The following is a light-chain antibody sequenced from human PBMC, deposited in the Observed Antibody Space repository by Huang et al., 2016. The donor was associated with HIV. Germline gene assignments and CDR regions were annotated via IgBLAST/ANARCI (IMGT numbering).Light chain of an antibody. V-gene: IGKV3-11*01. CDR2: DAS. CDR1: QSVSSS. Sequence: EIVLTQSPATLSLSPGERATLSCRASQSVSSSLAWYQQKPGQAPRLLIYDASNRATGSPARFRGSGAGTDFTLTISSLEPEDFAVYYCQQRGNWPPGYTFGQGTKLEIK. J-gene: IGKJ2*01. CDR3: QQRGNWPPGYT.